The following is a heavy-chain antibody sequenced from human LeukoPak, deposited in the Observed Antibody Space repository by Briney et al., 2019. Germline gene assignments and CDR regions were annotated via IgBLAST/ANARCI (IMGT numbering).Heavy chain of an antibody. CDR1: GYTFTNCA. CDR3: ARGGSRSRRGDDAFDI. Sequence: ASVKVSCKASGYTFTNCAMNWVRQAPGQGLEWMGWISAYNGNTELAQKFQDRVILATDASTSTAYVELRSLTSDDTAVYFCARGGSRSRRGDDAFDIWGQGTMVTVSS. D-gene: IGHD3-10*01. J-gene: IGHJ3*02. CDR2: ISAYNGNT. V-gene: IGHV1-18*01.